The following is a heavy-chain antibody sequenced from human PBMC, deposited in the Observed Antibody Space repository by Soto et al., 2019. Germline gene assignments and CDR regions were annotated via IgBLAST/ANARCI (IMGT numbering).Heavy chain of an antibody. CDR2: IYSSGST. D-gene: IGHD3-10*01. J-gene: IGHJ3*02. Sequence: PSETLSLTCTVPSYSVSSSSYTWVWIRQPPGKGPEWIGSIYSSGSTYYNPSLNSRVTVSVDTSKNQFSLKVTSVTAADTAVYYCARVWGGAFDIWGQGTMVT. CDR3: ARVWGGAFDI. V-gene: IGHV4-39*01. CDR1: SYSVSSSSYT.